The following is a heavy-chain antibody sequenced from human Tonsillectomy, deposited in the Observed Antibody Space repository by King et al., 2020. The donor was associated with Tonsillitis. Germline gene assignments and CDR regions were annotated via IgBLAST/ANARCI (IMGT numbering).Heavy chain of an antibody. CDR1: GFTFSSYS. Sequence: VQLVESGGGLVKPGGSLRLSCAASGFTFSSYSMNWVRQAPGKGLEWVSSIISSSSYIYYADSVKGRFTISRDNAKNSLYLQMNSLRAEDTAVYYCARDSENYYDSSGYNWFDPWGQGTLVTVSS. CDR2: IISSSSYI. D-gene: IGHD3-22*01. J-gene: IGHJ5*02. V-gene: IGHV3-21*01. CDR3: ARDSENYYDSSGYNWFDP.